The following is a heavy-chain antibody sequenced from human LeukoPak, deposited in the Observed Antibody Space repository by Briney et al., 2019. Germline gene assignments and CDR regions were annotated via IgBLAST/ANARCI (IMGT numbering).Heavy chain of an antibody. J-gene: IGHJ4*02. CDR1: GFTFSSYE. V-gene: IGHV3-48*03. CDR3: ARDSRPNSSSSRKDFDY. Sequence: GVLRLSSAASGFTFSSYEMNWVRQAPGKGLEWVSYISSSGSTIYYADSVKGRFTISRDNAKNSLYLQMNSLRAEDTAVYYCARDSRPNSSSSRKDFDYWGQGTLVTVSS. CDR2: ISSSGSTI. D-gene: IGHD6-6*01.